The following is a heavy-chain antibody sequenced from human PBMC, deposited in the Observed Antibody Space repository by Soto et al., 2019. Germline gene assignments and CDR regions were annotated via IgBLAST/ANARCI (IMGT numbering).Heavy chain of an antibody. J-gene: IGHJ6*02. CDR2: ISGSGGIT. D-gene: IGHD1-26*01. Sequence: GSLRLSCAASGFTFSSYAMSCVRQAPGKGLEWVSAISGSGGITYYADSVKGRFTISRDNSKNTLYLQMKSLRAEDTAVYYCASPEEVGSHYYYYGMDVWGQGTTVTV. CDR3: ASPEEVGSHYYYYGMDV. V-gene: IGHV3-23*01. CDR1: GFTFSSYA.